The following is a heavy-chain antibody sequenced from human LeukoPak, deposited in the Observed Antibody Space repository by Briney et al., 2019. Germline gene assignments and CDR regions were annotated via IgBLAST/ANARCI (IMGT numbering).Heavy chain of an antibody. CDR1: GGSFSGYY. Sequence: SETLSLTSAVYGGSFSGYYWSWIRQPPGKGLEWIGEINHSGSTNYNPSLKSRVTISVDTSKNQFSLKLSSVTAADTAVYYCARLRGYCSSTSCYKRYYYYYMDVWGKGTTVTVSS. CDR3: ARLRGYCSSTSCYKRYYYYYMDV. D-gene: IGHD2-2*02. J-gene: IGHJ6*03. CDR2: INHSGST. V-gene: IGHV4-34*01.